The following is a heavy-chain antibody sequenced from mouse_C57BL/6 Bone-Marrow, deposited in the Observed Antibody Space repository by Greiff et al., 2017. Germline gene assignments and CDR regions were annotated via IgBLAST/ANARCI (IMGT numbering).Heavy chain of an antibody. V-gene: IGHV2-2*01. CDR2: IWSGGST. J-gene: IGHJ4*01. D-gene: IGHD2-4*01. CDR1: GFSLTSYG. CDR3: ARNYDYDAGYYAMDY. Sequence: QVKLQQSGPGLVQPSQSLSITCTVSGFSLTSYGVHWVRQSPGKGLEWLGVIWSGGSTDYNAAFISRLSISKDNSKSQVFFKMNSLQADDTAIYYCARNYDYDAGYYAMDYWGQGTSVTVSS.